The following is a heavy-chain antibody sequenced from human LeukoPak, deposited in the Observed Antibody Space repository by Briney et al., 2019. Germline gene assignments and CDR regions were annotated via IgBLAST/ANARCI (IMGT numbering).Heavy chain of an antibody. CDR2: ISGSGDST. CDR1: GFTFSSYA. Sequence: GGSLRLSCAASGFTFSSYALSWVRQAPGKGLQWVSAISGSGDSTYYADSVKGRFTISRDSSKNTLYLQMNSLRAEDTAVYYCARASGPFDYWGQGTLVTVSS. V-gene: IGHV3-23*01. J-gene: IGHJ4*02. CDR3: ARASGPFDY.